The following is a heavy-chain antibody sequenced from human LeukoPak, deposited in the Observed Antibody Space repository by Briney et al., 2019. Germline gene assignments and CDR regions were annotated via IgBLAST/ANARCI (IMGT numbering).Heavy chain of an antibody. D-gene: IGHD4-11*01. CDR1: GYTFTSYY. Sequence: EASVKVSCKASGYTFTSYYMHWVRQAPGQGLEWMGIISTSGGNTGYAQKFQGRVTMTRDTSTSTVYMELSSLRSEDTAVYYCAREVTTAIGTHSYYYYGMDVWGQGATVTVSS. CDR2: ISTSGGNT. J-gene: IGHJ6*02. V-gene: IGHV1-46*01. CDR3: AREVTTAIGTHSYYYYGMDV.